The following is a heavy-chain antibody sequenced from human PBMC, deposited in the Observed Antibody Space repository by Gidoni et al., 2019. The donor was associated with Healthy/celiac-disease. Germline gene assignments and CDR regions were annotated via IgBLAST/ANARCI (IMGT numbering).Heavy chain of an antibody. CDR2: ISRDSVRT. J-gene: IGHJ4*02. CDR1: GFTLDDYA. Sequence: VQLVESGGVVVQPGGSLGLSCPASGFTLDDYAMQWVRQAPGKGLEWVSLISRDSVRTYYADSVKGRLTISRNNSKNSLYLQMNSLRAEDTALYYCAKDTGGSTSSYFDYWGQGTLVTVSS. CDR3: AKDTGGSTSSYFDY. V-gene: IGHV3-43D*03. D-gene: IGHD2-2*01.